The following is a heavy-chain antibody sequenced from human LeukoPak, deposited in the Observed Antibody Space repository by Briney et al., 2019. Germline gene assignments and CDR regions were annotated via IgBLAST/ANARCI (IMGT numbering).Heavy chain of an antibody. V-gene: IGHV4-31*03. CDR3: ARSPKFTVSKYFDY. CDR2: IYYSGST. CDR1: GGSISSGGYY. D-gene: IGHD3-16*02. J-gene: IGHJ4*02. Sequence: SETLSLTCTVSGGSISSGGYYWSWIRQHPGKGLEWIGYIYYSGSTYYNPSLKSRVTISVDTSKNQFSLKLSSVTAADTAVYYCARSPKFTVSKYFDYWGQGTLVTVSS.